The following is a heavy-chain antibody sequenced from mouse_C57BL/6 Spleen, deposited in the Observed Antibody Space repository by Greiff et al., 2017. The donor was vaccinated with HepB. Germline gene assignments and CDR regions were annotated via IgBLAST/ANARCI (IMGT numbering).Heavy chain of an antibody. CDR1: GYTFTSYW. V-gene: IGHV1-59*01. CDR3: ARRGGSSYSDFDV. J-gene: IGHJ1*03. D-gene: IGHD1-1*01. CDR2: IDPSDSYT. Sequence: QVQLQQPGAELVRPGTSVKLSCKASGYTFTSYWMHWVKQRPGQGLEWIGVIDPSDSYTNYNQKFKGKATLTVDTSSSTADMQLSSLTSEDSAVYYCARRGGSSYSDFDVWGTGTTVTVSS.